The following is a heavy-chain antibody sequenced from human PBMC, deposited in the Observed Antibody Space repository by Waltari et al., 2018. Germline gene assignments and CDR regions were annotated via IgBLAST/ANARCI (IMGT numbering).Heavy chain of an antibody. V-gene: IGHV3-53*01. CDR1: GFIVSSKY. J-gene: IGHJ4*02. CDR3: AREVGDWSDALGY. D-gene: IGHD1-1*01. Sequence: EVQLVESGGGLIQPGGSLRLSCAASGFIVSSKYMSWVRQAPGKGLEWISVIYSGGSTYYADSVKGRCTISRDNAKNTVFLQMNSLRAEDTAVYYCAREVGDWSDALGYWGQGTLVTVSS. CDR2: IYSGGST.